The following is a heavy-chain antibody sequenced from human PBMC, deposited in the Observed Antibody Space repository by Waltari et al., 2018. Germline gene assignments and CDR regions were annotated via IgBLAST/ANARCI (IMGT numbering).Heavy chain of an antibody. CDR1: GFTFTNAW. D-gene: IGHD1-26*01. CDR3: TTVRPVSGSYSS. J-gene: IGHJ4*02. V-gene: IGHV3-15*07. Sequence: EVHLVESGGGLVKPGGSLRLSCVASGFTFTNAWMNWVRKAPGKGLEWVGRIKSKTDGEIIDYNAPVKGRFTISRDDSKNTVYLQMNSLTTEDTAIYYCTTVRPVSGSYSSWGQGTLVTVSS. CDR2: IKSKTDGEII.